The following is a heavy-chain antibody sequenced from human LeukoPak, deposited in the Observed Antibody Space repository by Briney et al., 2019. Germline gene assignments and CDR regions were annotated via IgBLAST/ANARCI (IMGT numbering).Heavy chain of an antibody. CDR1: GYTFTGYY. V-gene: IGHV1-2*02. CDR2: INPNSGGT. J-gene: IGHJ4*02. Sequence: GASVKVSCKASGYTFTGYYMHWVRQAPGQGLEWMGWINPNSGGTNYAQKFQGRVTMTRDTSISTAYMELSRLRSDDTAVYYCARDYYGLSLGRFDYWGQGTLVTVSS. CDR3: ARDYYGLSLGRFDY. D-gene: IGHD3-10*01.